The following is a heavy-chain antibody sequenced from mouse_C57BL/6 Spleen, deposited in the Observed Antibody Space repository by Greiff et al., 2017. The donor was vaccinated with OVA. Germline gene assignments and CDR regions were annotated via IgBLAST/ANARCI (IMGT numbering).Heavy chain of an antibody. Sequence: QVQLKESGPELVKPGASVKISCKASGYAFSSSWMNWVKQRPGKGLEWIGRIYPGDGDTNYNGKFKGKATLTADKSSSTAYMQLSSLTSEDSAVYFCARDGDSSGYAWFAYWGQGTLVTVSA. CDR2: IYPGDGDT. CDR1: GYAFSSSW. CDR3: ARDGDSSGYAWFAY. D-gene: IGHD3-2*02. J-gene: IGHJ3*01. V-gene: IGHV1-82*01.